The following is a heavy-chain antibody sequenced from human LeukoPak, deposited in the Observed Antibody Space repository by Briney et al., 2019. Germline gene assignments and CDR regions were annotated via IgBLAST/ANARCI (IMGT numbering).Heavy chain of an antibody. D-gene: IGHD5-18*01. CDR1: GFTFGSYS. V-gene: IGHV3-21*01. Sequence: PGGSLRLSCVASGFTFGSYSMNWVRQAPGKGLEWVSYITSSSTYIYYGDSVKGRFTVSRDNAKNSLYLQMNSLRAEDTAVYYCARVGYSYTFDYWGQGTLVTVSS. J-gene: IGHJ4*02. CDR3: ARVGYSYTFDY. CDR2: ITSSSTYI.